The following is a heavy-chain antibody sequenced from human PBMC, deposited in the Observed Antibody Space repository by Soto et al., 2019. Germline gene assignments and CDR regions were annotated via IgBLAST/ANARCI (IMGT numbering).Heavy chain of an antibody. V-gene: IGHV1-46*01. CDR3: AKTSPNSVAGGGMDV. J-gene: IGHJ6*02. CDR1: GYTFTSYY. D-gene: IGHD6-19*01. CDR2: INPSGGST. Sequence: GASVKVSCKASGYTFTSYYMHWVRQAPGQGLEWMGIINPSGGSTSYAQKFQGRVTMTRDTSTSTVYMELNSLRAEDTAVYYCAKTSPNSVAGGGMDVWGQGTTVTVSS.